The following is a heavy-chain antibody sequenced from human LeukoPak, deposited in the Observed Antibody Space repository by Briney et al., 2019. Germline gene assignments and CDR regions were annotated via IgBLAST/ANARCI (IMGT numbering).Heavy chain of an antibody. V-gene: IGHV4-59*01. CDR3: AREGTGIDP. J-gene: IGHJ5*02. Sequence: SETLSLTCTVSGGSISSYYRSWIRQPPGKGLEWIGYIYYSGSTNYNPSLKSRVTISVDTSKNQFSLKLSSVTAADTAVYYCAREGTGIDPWGQGTLVTVSS. CDR2: IYYSGST. CDR1: GGSISSYY. D-gene: IGHD1-14*01.